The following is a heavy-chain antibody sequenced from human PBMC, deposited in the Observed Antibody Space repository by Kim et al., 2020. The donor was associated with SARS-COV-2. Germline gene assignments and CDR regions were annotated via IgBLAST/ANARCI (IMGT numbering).Heavy chain of an antibody. D-gene: IGHD2-2*01. CDR3: AREKDIVVVPAARDHYYGMDV. CDR2: IIPIFGTA. V-gene: IGHV1-69*13. J-gene: IGHJ6*02. Sequence: SVKVSCKASGGTFSSYAISWVRQAPGQGLEWMGGIIPIFGTANYAQKFQGRVTITADESTSTAYMELSSLRSEDTAVYYCAREKDIVVVPAARDHYYGMDVWGQGTTVTVSS. CDR1: GGTFSSYA.